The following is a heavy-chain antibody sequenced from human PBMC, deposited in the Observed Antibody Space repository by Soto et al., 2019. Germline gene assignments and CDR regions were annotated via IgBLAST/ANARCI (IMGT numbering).Heavy chain of an antibody. J-gene: IGHJ4*02. D-gene: IGHD3-10*01. CDR3: ARTGLVRGVIPDY. Sequence: QVQLVQSGAEVQKPGASVKVSCKASGYTFTSYGISWVRQAPGQGLEWMGWISAHNGNTNYAQRLQGRVTMTTDTCTSTAYMELRSLRSGDTAVYYCARTGLVRGVIPDYWGQGTLVTVSS. CDR2: ISAHNGNT. V-gene: IGHV1-18*01. CDR1: GYTFTSYG.